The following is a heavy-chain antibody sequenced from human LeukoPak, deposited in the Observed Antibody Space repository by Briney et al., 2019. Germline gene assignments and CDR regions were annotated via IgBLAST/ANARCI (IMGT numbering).Heavy chain of an antibody. J-gene: IGHJ4*02. CDR1: GGFISSGVYY. CDR3: ARSDGTAYYHPYDY. D-gene: IGHD3-22*01. V-gene: IGHV4-31*03. Sequence: SSETLSLTCTVSGGFISSGVYYWTWIRQHPGKGLEWIGYIYYSGSTSYNPSLKSRVTISIDTSENQFSLTLRSVTAADTAVYYCARSDGTAYYHPYDYWGQGTLVIVPS. CDR2: IYYSGST.